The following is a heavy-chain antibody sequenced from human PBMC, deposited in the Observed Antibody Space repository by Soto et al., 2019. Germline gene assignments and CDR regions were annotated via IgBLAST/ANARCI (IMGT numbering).Heavy chain of an antibody. Sequence: GASVKVSCKASGGTFSSYAISWVRQAPGQGLEWMGGIIPIFGTANYAQKFQGRVTITADESTSTAYMELSSLRSEDTAVYYCARSRHIAAAGTDYYYGMDVWGQGTTVTVS. D-gene: IGHD6-13*01. CDR2: IIPIFGTA. V-gene: IGHV1-69*13. J-gene: IGHJ6*02. CDR1: GGTFSSYA. CDR3: ARSRHIAAAGTDYYYGMDV.